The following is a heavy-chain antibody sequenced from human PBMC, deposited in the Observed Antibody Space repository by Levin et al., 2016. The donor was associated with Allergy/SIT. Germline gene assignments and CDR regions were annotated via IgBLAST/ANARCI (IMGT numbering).Heavy chain of an antibody. Sequence: SLKISCAASGFTFDDYGMHWVRQAPGKGLEWVSGITWNSRNIAYADSVKGRFVISRDNAKNSLYLQMNSLSSEDTALYYCTRAKSTMTIHDGFDLWGRGTMVTVSP. CDR1: GFTFDDYG. J-gene: IGHJ3*01. D-gene: IGHD4/OR15-4a*01. CDR3: TRAKSTMTIHDGFDL. V-gene: IGHV3-9*01. CDR2: ITWNSRNI.